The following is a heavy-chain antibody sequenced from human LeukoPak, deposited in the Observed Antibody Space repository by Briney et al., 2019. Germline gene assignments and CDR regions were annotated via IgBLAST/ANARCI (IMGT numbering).Heavy chain of an antibody. CDR3: ARGGSYFDISGYYFY. Sequence: PGGSLRLSCAASGFTVGSNTMSWVRQAPGQGLEWVSIIYSGGSTSYADSVKGRFTISRDNSKNTLYLQMNSLRTEDTAVYYCARGGSYFDISGYYFYWGQGTLVTVSS. CDR1: GFTVGSNT. J-gene: IGHJ4*02. CDR2: IYSGGST. V-gene: IGHV3-66*01. D-gene: IGHD3-22*01.